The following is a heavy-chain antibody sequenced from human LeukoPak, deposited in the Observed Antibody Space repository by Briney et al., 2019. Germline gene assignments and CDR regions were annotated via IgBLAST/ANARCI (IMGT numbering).Heavy chain of an antibody. CDR2: IYYSGST. D-gene: IGHD5-12*01. V-gene: IGHV4-59*01. Sequence: SETLSLTXTVSGGSISSYYWSWIRQPPGKGLEWIGYIYYSGSTNYNPSLKSRVTISVDTSKNQFSLKLSSVTAADTAVYYCARVPYSGYDWSFYFDYWGQGTLVTVSS. CDR1: GGSISSYY. J-gene: IGHJ4*02. CDR3: ARVPYSGYDWSFYFDY.